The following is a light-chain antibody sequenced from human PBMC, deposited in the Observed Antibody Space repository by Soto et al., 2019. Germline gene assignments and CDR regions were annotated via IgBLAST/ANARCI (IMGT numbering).Light chain of an antibody. Sequence: IQLTQSPSSLSASVGDRVNITCRASQGISSYLAWYQQKPGKAPKLLIYAASTLQSGVPSRFSGSGSGTDFTLTISSLQPEDFATYYCQQLNSYPLTFGGETKVDIK. CDR1: QGISSY. CDR3: QQLNSYPLT. CDR2: AAS. J-gene: IGKJ4*01. V-gene: IGKV1-9*01.